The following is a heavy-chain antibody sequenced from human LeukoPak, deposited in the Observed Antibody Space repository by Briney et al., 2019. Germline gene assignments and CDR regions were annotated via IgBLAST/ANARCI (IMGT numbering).Heavy chain of an antibody. V-gene: IGHV3-23*01. CDR3: AKMEVGDSAITSFDY. D-gene: IGHD4-17*01. J-gene: IGHJ4*02. Sequence: PGGSLRLSCAASGFTFSSYAMSWVRQAPGKGLEWVSAISGSGGSTYYADSVKGRFTISRDNSKNTLYLQMNSLRAEDTAVYYCAKMEVGDSAITSFDYWGQGTLVTVSS. CDR2: ISGSGGST. CDR1: GFTFSSYA.